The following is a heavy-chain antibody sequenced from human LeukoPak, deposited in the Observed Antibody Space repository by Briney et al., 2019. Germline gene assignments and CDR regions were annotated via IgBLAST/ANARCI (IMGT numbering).Heavy chain of an antibody. CDR3: AKNAGPLGFGDYYYMDV. V-gene: IGHV3-30-3*02. D-gene: IGHD3-10*01. Sequence: GGSLRLSCAASGFTFTYYAMHWVRQAPGKGLEWVSVVSNDGSNQDYTDSVKGRFIISRDDSKSTVYLQMDSLRVDDTAMYYCAKNAGPLGFGDYYYMDVWGKGITVTVSS. CDR1: GFTFTYYA. CDR2: VSNDGSNQ. J-gene: IGHJ6*03.